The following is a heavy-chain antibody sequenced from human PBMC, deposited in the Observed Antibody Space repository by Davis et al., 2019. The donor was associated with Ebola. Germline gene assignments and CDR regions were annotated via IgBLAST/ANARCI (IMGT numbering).Heavy chain of an antibody. CDR1: GGSISRSY. Sequence: MPSETLSLTCTVSGGSISRSYWTWIRQPPGKGLEWIGSIYYSGSTIYHPPLKTRVTMSVDTSENQFSLRLSSVTAADTAVYYCASHYGSGSFYYYYGMDVWGQGTTVTVSS. CDR3: ASHYGSGSFYYYYGMDV. CDR2: IYYSGST. D-gene: IGHD3-10*01. V-gene: IGHV4-59*08. J-gene: IGHJ6*02.